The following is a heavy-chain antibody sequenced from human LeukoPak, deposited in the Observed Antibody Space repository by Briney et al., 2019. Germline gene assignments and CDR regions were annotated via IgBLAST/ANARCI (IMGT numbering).Heavy chain of an antibody. Sequence: GASVKVSCKASGYTFTGYYMHWVRQAPGQGLEWMGWINTNSGGTNYAQKFQGRVTMTRDTSISTAYMELSRLRSDDTAVYYCASTGYCSGGSCYSSIRAEYFQHWGQGTLVTVSS. CDR3: ASTGYCSGGSCYSSIRAEYFQH. J-gene: IGHJ1*01. CDR2: INTNSGGT. V-gene: IGHV1-2*02. CDR1: GYTFTGYY. D-gene: IGHD2-15*01.